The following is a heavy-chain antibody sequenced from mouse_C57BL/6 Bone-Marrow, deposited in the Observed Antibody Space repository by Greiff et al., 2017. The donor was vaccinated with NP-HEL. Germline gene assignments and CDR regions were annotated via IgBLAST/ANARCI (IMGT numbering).Heavy chain of an antibody. CDR2: IDPENGDT. Sequence: VQLKESGAELVRPGASVKLSCTASGFNIKDDYMHWVKQRPEQGLEWIGWIDPENGDTEYASKFQGKATITADTSSNTAYLQLSSLTSEDTAVYYCTGSSYFDYWGQGTTLTVSS. J-gene: IGHJ2*01. V-gene: IGHV14-4*01. CDR3: TGSSYFDY. CDR1: GFNIKDDY. D-gene: IGHD1-1*01.